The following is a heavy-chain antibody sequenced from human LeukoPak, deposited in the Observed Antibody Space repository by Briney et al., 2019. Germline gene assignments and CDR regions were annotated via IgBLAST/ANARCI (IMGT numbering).Heavy chain of an antibody. CDR3: ARDGMVATGSYYYYYGMDV. Sequence: PGGSLRLSCAASGFTVSSNYMSWVRQAPGKWLEWVSVIYSGGSTYYAASVKGRFTISRDNSKNTLYLQMNSLRAEDTAVYYCARDGMVATGSYYYYYGMDVWGQGTTVTVSS. CDR1: GFTVSSNY. D-gene: IGHD5-12*01. V-gene: IGHV3-66*01. J-gene: IGHJ6*02. CDR2: IYSGGST.